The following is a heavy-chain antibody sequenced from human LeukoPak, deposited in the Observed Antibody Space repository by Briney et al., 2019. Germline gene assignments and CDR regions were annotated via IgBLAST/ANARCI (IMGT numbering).Heavy chain of an antibody. CDR3: ATGPPSQYCSSTSCYYNYFDY. J-gene: IGHJ4*02. D-gene: IGHD2-2*01. Sequence: ASVKVSCKVSGYTLTELSMHWARQAPGKGLEWMGGFDPEDGETIYAQKFQGRVTMTEDTSTDTAYMELSSLRPEDTAVYYCATGPPSQYCSSTSCYYNYFDYWGQGTLVTVSS. V-gene: IGHV1-24*01. CDR2: FDPEDGET. CDR1: GYTLTELS.